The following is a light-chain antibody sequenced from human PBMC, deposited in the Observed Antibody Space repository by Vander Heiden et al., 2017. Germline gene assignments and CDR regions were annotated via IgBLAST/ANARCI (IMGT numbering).Light chain of an antibody. CDR1: QSISSY. Sequence: DIQMTQSASSLSASVGDRVTISCRASQSISSYLNWYQQKTGKAPKLLIYAASSLQSGVPSRFSGSGSGTDFTLPTSSRQPEDFATYYCQQSYSTPRFTFGPGTKVDIK. CDR2: AAS. CDR3: QQSYSTPRFT. V-gene: IGKV1-39*01. J-gene: IGKJ3*01.